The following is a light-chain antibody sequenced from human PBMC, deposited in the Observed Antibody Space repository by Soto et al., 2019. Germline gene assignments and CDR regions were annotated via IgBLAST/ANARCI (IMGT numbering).Light chain of an antibody. J-gene: IGLJ3*02. V-gene: IGLV1-44*01. CDR1: RSNIGSNN. Sequence: QSVLTQPPSASGTPGQRVTISCSGSRSNIGSNNVNWYQQVRGTAPKVLIYSNNQRPSGVPDRFSGSKSGSSGSLAIRGLQSEDEAEYYCSAWDDSLNGWVFGGGTKLTVL. CDR2: SNN. CDR3: SAWDDSLNGWV.